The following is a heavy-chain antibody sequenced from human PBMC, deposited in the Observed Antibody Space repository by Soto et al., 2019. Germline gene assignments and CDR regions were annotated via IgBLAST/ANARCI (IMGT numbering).Heavy chain of an antibody. CDR2: VSSDGSST. D-gene: IGHD4-4*01. CDR3: ARGLPNYSSFDS. V-gene: IGHV3-74*01. J-gene: IGHJ4*02. Sequence: EVQLVESGGGLVQPGESLRLSCAASGFTFSSYCMHWIRQAPGKGLVWVSRVSSDGSSTVYATSVKGRLTISRDNAKNKLYLQMNSLSDEDTAVYYCARGLPNYSSFDSWGQGTLVTVSS. CDR1: GFTFSSYC.